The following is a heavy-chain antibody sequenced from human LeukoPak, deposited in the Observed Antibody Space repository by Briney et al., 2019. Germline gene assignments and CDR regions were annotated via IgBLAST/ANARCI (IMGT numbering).Heavy chain of an antibody. CDR1: GVSISTSSYY. CDR3: ARLIVGATDC. V-gene: IGHV4-39*01. Sequence: KPSETLSLTCTVSGVSISTSSYYWGWIRQPPEKGLEYIGSIDYRGSTYYNPSLKGRVIISVDTSKNQSSLKLSSVTAADTAVYYCARLIVGATDCWGQGTLVTVSS. J-gene: IGHJ4*02. CDR2: IDYRGST. D-gene: IGHD1-26*01.